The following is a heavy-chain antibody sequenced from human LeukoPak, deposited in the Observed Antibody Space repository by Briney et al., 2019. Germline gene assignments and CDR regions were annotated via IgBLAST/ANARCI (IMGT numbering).Heavy chain of an antibody. D-gene: IGHD5-18*01. V-gene: IGHV3-43*02. J-gene: IGHJ4*02. CDR3: AKTARRIQLWGGVDY. CDR2: ISGGGGST. CDR1: GFTFDDYA. Sequence: GGSLRLSCAASGFTFDDYAMHWVRQAPGKGLEWVSLISGGGGSTYYADSVQGRFTISRDNSKNSLYLQMNSLRTEGTALYYCAKTARRIQLWGGVDYWGQRTLVTVSS.